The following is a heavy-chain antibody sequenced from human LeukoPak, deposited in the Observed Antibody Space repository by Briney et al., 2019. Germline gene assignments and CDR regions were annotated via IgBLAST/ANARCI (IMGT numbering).Heavy chain of an antibody. CDR2: ISGDGGST. V-gene: IGHV3-43*02. CDR3: AKESGKFDD. CDR1: GLTFDDYA. J-gene: IGHJ4*02. Sequence: PGGSLRNSCVASGLTFDDYATHWVRQAPEKGLEWVSLISGDGGSTFYADSVKGRFSISRDNSKNSLNLQMNSLRTEDTAMYYCAKESGKFDDWGQGTLIAVSS. D-gene: IGHD3-10*01.